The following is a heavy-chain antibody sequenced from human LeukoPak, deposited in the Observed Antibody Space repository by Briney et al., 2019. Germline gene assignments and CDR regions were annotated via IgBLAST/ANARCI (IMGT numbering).Heavy chain of an antibody. D-gene: IGHD6-6*01. V-gene: IGHV1-2*02. Sequence: ASVKVSCKASGYTFTGYYMHWVRQALGQGLEWMGWINPNSGGTNYAQKFQGRVTMTRDTSISTAYMELSRLRSDDTAVYYCARGSEYSSSLWFDPWGQGTLVTVSS. J-gene: IGHJ5*02. CDR3: ARGSEYSSSLWFDP. CDR2: INPNSGGT. CDR1: GYTFTGYY.